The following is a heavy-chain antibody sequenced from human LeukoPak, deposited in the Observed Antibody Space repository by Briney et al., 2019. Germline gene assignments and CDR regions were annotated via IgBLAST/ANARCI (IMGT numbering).Heavy chain of an antibody. CDR3: ARRGAAAGTGDY. D-gene: IGHD6-13*01. CDR1: GFTFSSYS. Sequence: GGSLRLSCAASGFTFSSYSMNWVRQVPGEGLVWVSRINSDGSSTSYADSVKGRFTISRDNAKNTLYLQMNSLRAEDTAVYYCARRGAAAGTGDYWGQGTLVTVSS. J-gene: IGHJ4*02. V-gene: IGHV3-74*01. CDR2: INSDGSST.